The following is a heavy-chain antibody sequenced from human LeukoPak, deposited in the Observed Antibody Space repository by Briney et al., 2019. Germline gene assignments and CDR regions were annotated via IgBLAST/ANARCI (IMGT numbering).Heavy chain of an antibody. CDR1: GFTFSSYW. V-gene: IGHV3-7*01. J-gene: IGHJ4*02. Sequence: GGSLRLSCAASGFTFSSYWMSWVRQAPGKGLEWVANIKQDGSEKYYVDSVKGRFTISRDNAKNSLYLQMNSLRAEDTSLYYCARDPIPIAAATGDYWGQGTLVTVSS. CDR3: ARDPIPIAAATGDY. CDR2: IKQDGSEK. D-gene: IGHD6-13*01.